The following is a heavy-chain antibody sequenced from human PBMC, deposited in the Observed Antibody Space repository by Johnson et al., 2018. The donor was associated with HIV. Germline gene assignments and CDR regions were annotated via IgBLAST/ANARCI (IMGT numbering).Heavy chain of an antibody. CDR2: ISYDGSNK. CDR1: GFTFSSYA. Sequence: VQLVESGGGVVQPGRSLRLSCAASGFTFSSYAMHWVRQAPGKGLEWVAVISYDGSNKYYADSVKGRFTISRDNSKNTLYLQMNSLRAEDTAVYYCARDRYYYDSRAQQAFDIWGQGTMVTVSS. J-gene: IGHJ3*02. CDR3: ARDRYYYDSRAQQAFDI. V-gene: IGHV3-30*04. D-gene: IGHD3-22*01.